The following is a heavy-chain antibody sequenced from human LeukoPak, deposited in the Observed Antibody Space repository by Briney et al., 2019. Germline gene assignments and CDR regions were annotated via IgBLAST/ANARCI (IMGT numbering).Heavy chain of an antibody. CDR2: ISAYNGNT. D-gene: IGHD4-23*01. J-gene: IGHJ6*02. V-gene: IGHV1-18*01. Sequence: GASVKVSCKASGYTFTSYGISWVRQAPGQGLEWMGWISAYNGNTNYAQKLQGRVTMTTDTSTSTAYMELRSLRSDDTAVYYCAREAGSTPAYYYGMDVWGQGTTVTDSS. CDR3: AREAGSTPAYYYGMDV. CDR1: GYTFTSYG.